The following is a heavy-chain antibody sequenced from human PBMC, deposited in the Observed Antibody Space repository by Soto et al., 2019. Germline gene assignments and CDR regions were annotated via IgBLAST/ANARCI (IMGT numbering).Heavy chain of an antibody. J-gene: IGHJ4*02. CDR1: GGSFSGYY. CDR2: INHRGST. CDR3: AIRTYGLGLYS. D-gene: IGHD3-10*01. V-gene: IGHV4-34*01. Sequence: SETLSLTCAVYGGSFSGYYWSWIRQPPGKGLEWIGEINHRGSTNYNPSLKSRVTISVDTSKNQFSLRLTSVTAADTAVYYCAIRTYGLGLYSWGRGALVTSPQ.